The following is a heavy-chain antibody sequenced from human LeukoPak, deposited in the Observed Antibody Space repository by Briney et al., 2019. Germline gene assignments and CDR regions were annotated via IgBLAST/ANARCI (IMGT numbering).Heavy chain of an antibody. CDR1: GYGFTSYW. CDR2: IDPSDSYT. D-gene: IGHD6-19*01. Sequence: GEPLQISSKGSGYGFTSYWISWGRPMPGKGRGWMGRIDPSDSYTNYSPSFQGHVTISADKSISTAYLQWSSLKASDTAMYYCAMGIAVAGTEIVDYWGQGTLVTVSS. CDR3: AMGIAVAGTEIVDY. J-gene: IGHJ4*02. V-gene: IGHV5-10-1*01.